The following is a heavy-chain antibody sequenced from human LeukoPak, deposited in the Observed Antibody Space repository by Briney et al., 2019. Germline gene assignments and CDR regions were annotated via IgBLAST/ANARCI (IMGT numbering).Heavy chain of an antibody. Sequence: PGRSLRLSCAASGFTFDDYAMHWVRQAPGKGLEWVSSISSSSSYIYYADSVKGRFTISRDNAKNSLYLQMNSLRAEDTAVYYCARERIAAAAAFDIWGQGTMVTVSS. D-gene: IGHD6-13*01. CDR2: ISSSSSYI. V-gene: IGHV3-21*01. J-gene: IGHJ3*02. CDR3: ARERIAAAAAFDI. CDR1: GFTFDDYA.